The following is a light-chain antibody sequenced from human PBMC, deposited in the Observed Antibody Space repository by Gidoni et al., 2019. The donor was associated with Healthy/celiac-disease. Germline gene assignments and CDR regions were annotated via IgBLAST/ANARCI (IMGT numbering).Light chain of an antibody. Sequence: VLTQSLCTLSLSPGERATLSRRASQSVSSSYLAWYQQKPGQAPRLLIYGASSRATGIPDRFSGSGSGTDFTLTISRLEPEDFAVYYCQQYGSSPLTFGGGTKVEIK. CDR2: GAS. V-gene: IGKV3-20*01. CDR1: QSVSSSY. J-gene: IGKJ4*01. CDR3: QQYGSSPLT.